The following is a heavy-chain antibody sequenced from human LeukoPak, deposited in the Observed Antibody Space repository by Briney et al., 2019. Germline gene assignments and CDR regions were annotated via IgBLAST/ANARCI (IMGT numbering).Heavy chain of an antibody. D-gene: IGHD6-13*01. CDR3: ARDEGSSSFGWFDP. V-gene: IGHV4-39*07. Sequence: SETLSLTCTVSGGSISSSSYYWGWIRQPPGKGLEWIGSIYYSGSTYYNPSLKSRVTISVDTSKNQFSLKLSSVTAADTAVYYCARDEGSSSFGWFDPWGQGTLVTVSS. CDR1: GGSISSSSYY. CDR2: IYYSGST. J-gene: IGHJ5*02.